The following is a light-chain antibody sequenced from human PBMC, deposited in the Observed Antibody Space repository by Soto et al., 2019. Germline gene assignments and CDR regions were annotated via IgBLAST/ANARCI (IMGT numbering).Light chain of an antibody. V-gene: IGKV3-20*01. CDR1: QSVSSSY. J-gene: IGKJ1*01. CDR2: GAS. Sequence: EIVLTQSPAPLSLSPGKRATPPCRASQSVSSSYLAWYQQKPGQAPRLLIYGASNRATGIPDTFSGSGSGTDFTLTISRLEPEDFAVYYCQQYGSSQTFGQGTKVDIK. CDR3: QQYGSSQT.